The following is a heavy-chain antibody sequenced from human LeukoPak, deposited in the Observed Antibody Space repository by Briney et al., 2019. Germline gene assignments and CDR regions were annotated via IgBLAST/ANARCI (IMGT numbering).Heavy chain of an antibody. CDR3: ASGFGPVDTAYDY. CDR1: GYSFTSYW. Sequence: GESLKISCKGSGYSFTSYWISWVRQVPGKGLEWMGIIYPGDSDTRYSPSFQGQVTISADKSISTAYLQWSSLKASDTAMYYCASGFGPVDTAYDYWGQGTLVTVSS. CDR2: IYPGDSDT. J-gene: IGHJ4*02. D-gene: IGHD5-18*01. V-gene: IGHV5-51*01.